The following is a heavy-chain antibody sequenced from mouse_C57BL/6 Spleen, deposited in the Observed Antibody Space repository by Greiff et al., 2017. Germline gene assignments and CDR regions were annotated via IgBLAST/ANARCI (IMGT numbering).Heavy chain of an antibody. CDR1: GYTFTSYW. Sequence: VQLQQSGTVLARPGASVKMSCKTSGYTFTSYWMHWVKQRPGQGLEWIGAIYPGNSDTSSNQKFTGKAKLTAVTSAGTAYMELSSLTNEDSAVYYCTSEGAAQATAMDYWGQGTSVTVSS. J-gene: IGHJ4*01. D-gene: IGHD3-2*02. CDR2: IYPGNSDT. V-gene: IGHV1-5*01. CDR3: TSEGAAQATAMDY.